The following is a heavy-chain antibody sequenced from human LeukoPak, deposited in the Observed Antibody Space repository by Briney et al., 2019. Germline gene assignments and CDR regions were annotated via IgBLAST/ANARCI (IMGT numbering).Heavy chain of an antibody. Sequence: GGSLRLSCAASGLTFTNYAMSWVRQAAGKGLEWVSTISGSGSLTNYADPVKGWFTVSRDNSKNTLYVEMNSLRAEDTAVYYCAKSVGANYFDYWGPGTLVAVSS. CDR3: AKSVGANYFDY. CDR1: GLTFTNYA. CDR2: ISGSGSLT. J-gene: IGHJ4*02. V-gene: IGHV3-23*01. D-gene: IGHD1-26*01.